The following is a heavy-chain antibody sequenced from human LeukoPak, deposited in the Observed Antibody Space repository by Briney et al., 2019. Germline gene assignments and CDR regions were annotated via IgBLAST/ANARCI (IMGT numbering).Heavy chain of an antibody. CDR1: GYTFTGYY. D-gene: IGHD3-10*01. CDR2: INPNSGGT. J-gene: IGHJ6*03. Sequence: ASVKVSCKASGYTFTGYYMHWVRQAPGQGLEWMGWINPNSGGTNYAQNFHGRVTMTRDTAISTAYMELSRLRSDDTAVYYWALYYYGSGNPYYYYYYMDVWGKGTTVTVSS. V-gene: IGHV1-2*02. CDR3: ALYYYGSGNPYYYYYYMDV.